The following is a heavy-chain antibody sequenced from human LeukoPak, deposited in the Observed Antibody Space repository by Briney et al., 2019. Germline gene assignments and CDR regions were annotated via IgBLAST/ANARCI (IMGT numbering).Heavy chain of an antibody. CDR3: AKGKYVRVGAAYPPVFDY. V-gene: IGHV3-23*01. CDR1: GFTFSSYA. D-gene: IGHD2-15*01. CDR2: ISGSGGST. J-gene: IGHJ4*02. Sequence: GGSLRLSCAASGFTFSSYAMSWVRQAPGKGLEWVSAISGSGGSTYYADSVKGRFTISRDNSKNTLYLQMNSLRAEDTAVYYCAKGKYVRVGAAYPPVFDYWGQGTLVTVSS.